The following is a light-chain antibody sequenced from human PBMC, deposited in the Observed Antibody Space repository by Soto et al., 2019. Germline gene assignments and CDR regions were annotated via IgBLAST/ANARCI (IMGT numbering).Light chain of an antibody. CDR3: QQYGSSPYT. CDR1: QSVSLNY. J-gene: IGKJ2*01. CDR2: GAS. Sequence: EIVLTQSPGTLSLSPGERATLSCRASQSVSLNYLAWYQQKPGQTPRLLISGASSRATGIPDRFSAGGSGTDFTLIINRLEPEDFAVYFCQQYGSSPYTFGQGTKLEIK. V-gene: IGKV3-20*01.